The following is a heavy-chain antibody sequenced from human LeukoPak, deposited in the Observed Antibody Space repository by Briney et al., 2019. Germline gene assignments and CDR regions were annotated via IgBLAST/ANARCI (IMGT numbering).Heavy chain of an antibody. J-gene: IGHJ4*02. CDR1: GGTFSSYA. V-gene: IGHV1-69*05. CDR3: ASSHVVVPAAIGGFDY. CDR2: IIPIFGTA. Sequence: SVTVSCKASGGTFSSYAVSWVRQAPGQGLEWMGGIIPIFGTANYAQKFQGRVTITTDESTSTAYMELSSLRSEDTAVYYCASSHVVVPAAIGGFDYWGQGTLVTVSS. D-gene: IGHD2-2*02.